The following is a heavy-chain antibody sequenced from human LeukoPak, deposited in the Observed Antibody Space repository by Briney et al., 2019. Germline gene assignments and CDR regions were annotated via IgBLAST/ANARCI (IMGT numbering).Heavy chain of an antibody. CDR2: IYNSESI. CDR3: ARDRSSSYTRDWFDP. D-gene: IGHD6-13*01. V-gene: IGHV4-4*07. CDR1: GGSISGYY. J-gene: IGHJ5*02. Sequence: SETLSLTCNVSGGSISGYYWSWIRQPAGQGLEWIGRIYNSESINYNPSLKSRVTMSIDTSKNQFSLKLNSVTAADTAVYYCARDRSSSYTRDWFDPWGQGVLVTVSS.